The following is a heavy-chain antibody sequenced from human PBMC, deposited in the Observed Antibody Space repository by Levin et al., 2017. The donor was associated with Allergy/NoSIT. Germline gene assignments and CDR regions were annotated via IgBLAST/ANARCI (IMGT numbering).Heavy chain of an antibody. D-gene: IGHD3-10*01. J-gene: IGHJ5*02. Sequence: ASVKVSCKASGYTFTGYYMHWVRQAPGQGLEWMGWINPNSGGTNYAQKFQGRVTMTRDTSISTAYMELSRLRSDDTAVYYCAREVVRGGITNWFDPWGQGTLVTVS. V-gene: IGHV1-2*02. CDR3: AREVVRGGITNWFDP. CDR1: GYTFTGYY. CDR2: INPNSGGT.